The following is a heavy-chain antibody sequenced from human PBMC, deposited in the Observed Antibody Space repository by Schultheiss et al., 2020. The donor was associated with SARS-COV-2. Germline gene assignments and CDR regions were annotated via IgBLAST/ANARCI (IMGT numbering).Heavy chain of an antibody. J-gene: IGHJ4*02. D-gene: IGHD2-21*01. V-gene: IGHV3-23*01. CDR3: ARDRESYCGGDCYYPSY. Sequence: GESLKISCAASGFTFSSYAMSWVRQAPGKGLEWVSAISGSGGSTYYADSVKGRFTISRDNSKNTLYLQMNSLRAEDTAVYYCARDRESYCGGDCYYPSYWGQGTLVTVSS. CDR2: ISGSGGST. CDR1: GFTFSSYA.